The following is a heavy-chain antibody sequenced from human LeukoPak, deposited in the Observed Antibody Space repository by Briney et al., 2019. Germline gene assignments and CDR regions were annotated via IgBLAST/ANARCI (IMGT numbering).Heavy chain of an antibody. J-gene: IGHJ4*02. CDR2: ISGSGGST. CDR3: AKDRELVVPADFDY. Sequence: HPGGSLRLSCAASRFTFSSYAMSWVRQAPGKGLEWVSAISGSGGSTYYADSVKGRFTISRDNSKNTLYLQMNSLRAEDTAVYYCAKDRELVVPADFDYWGQGTLVTVSS. D-gene: IGHD2-2*01. CDR1: RFTFSSYA. V-gene: IGHV3-23*01.